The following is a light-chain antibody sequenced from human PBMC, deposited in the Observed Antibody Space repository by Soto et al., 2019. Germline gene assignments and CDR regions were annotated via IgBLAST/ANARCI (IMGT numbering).Light chain of an antibody. V-gene: IGLV2-14*01. CDR1: SSDVGSYNY. CDR3: SSYTDSSTL. CDR2: GDS. J-gene: IGLJ1*01. Sequence: QSALTQPASVSGSPGQSITISCTGTSSDVGSYNYVSWYQQHPGKAPKLMIYGDSDRPSGISSRFSGSKSGNTASLTISGLQTEDEADYYCSSYTDSSTLFGTGTKLTVL.